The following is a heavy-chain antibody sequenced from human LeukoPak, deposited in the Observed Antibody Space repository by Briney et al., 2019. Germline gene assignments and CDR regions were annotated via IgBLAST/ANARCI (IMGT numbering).Heavy chain of an antibody. CDR1: GFTFSSYG. D-gene: IGHD5-18*01. CDR3: AREVYSYALDALDL. V-gene: IGHV3-30*19. Sequence: QPGGSLRLSCAASGFTFSSYGMHWVRQPPGTGLEWVAVISMDGIQEYYADSVKGRFSISRDNSKNTLYLQMNSLRSEDTAVYYCAREVYSYALDALDLWGQGTMVTVSS. J-gene: IGHJ3*01. CDR2: ISMDGIQE.